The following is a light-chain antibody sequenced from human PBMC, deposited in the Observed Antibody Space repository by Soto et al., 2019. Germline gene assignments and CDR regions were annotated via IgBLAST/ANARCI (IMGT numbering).Light chain of an antibody. CDR1: SSNIGYNY. CDR2: DNN. CDR3: GTLDSSLSAF. Sequence: QSVLTQPPSVSAAPGQKVTISCSGSSSNIGYNYVSWYQQLPGTAPKLLIYDNNKRPSGIPDRFSGSKSGTSATLGITGLQTGDEADYYSGTLDSSLSAFFGGGTKLTVL. V-gene: IGLV1-51*01. J-gene: IGLJ2*01.